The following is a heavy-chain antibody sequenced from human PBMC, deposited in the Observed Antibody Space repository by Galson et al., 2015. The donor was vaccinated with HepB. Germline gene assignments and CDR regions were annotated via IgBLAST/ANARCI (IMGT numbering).Heavy chain of an antibody. CDR2: IPVSGYST. V-gene: IGHV3-23*01. CDR3: AKRDISGYYYFDY. D-gene: IGHD3-22*01. CDR1: GFTVSSYY. J-gene: IGHJ4*02. Sequence: SLRLSCEASGFTVSSYYMSWVRQAPGKGLEWVSGIPVSGYSTYYADSVKGRFTITRDNSKSTLFLQMNSLRAEDTAVYYCAKRDISGYYYFDYWGQGTLVTVSS.